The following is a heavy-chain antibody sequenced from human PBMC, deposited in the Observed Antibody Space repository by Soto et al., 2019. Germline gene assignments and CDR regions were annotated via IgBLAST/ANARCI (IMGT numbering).Heavy chain of an antibody. CDR2: IIPIFGTA. Sequence: SVKVSCKASGGTFSSYAISWVRQAPGQGLEWMGGIIPIFGTANYAQKFQGRVTITADESTSTAYMELSSLRSEDTAVYYCARSGSYFARLFVGWGQGTLVTVSS. D-gene: IGHD1-26*01. V-gene: IGHV1-69*13. CDR3: ARSGSYFARLFVG. J-gene: IGHJ4*02. CDR1: GGTFSSYA.